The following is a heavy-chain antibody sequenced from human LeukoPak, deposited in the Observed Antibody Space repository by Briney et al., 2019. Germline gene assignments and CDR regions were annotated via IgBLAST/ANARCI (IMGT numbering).Heavy chain of an antibody. V-gene: IGHV3-64D*06. CDR2: ISSNGGST. CDR1: GFTFSSYA. D-gene: IGHD3-10*01. J-gene: IGHJ4*02. Sequence: SGGSLRLSCSASGFTFSSYAMHWVRQAPGNGLEYVSAISSNGGSTYYADSVKGRFTISRDNSKNTLYLQMSSLRAEDTAVYYCVKSLWFGEFPLDYWGQGTLVTVSS. CDR3: VKSLWFGEFPLDY.